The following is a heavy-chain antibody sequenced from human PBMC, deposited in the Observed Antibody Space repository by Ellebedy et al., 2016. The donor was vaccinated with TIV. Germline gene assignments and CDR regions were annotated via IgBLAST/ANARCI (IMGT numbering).Heavy chain of an antibody. J-gene: IGHJ4*02. CDR3: ARDRGEGRIFSFFDL. Sequence: PGGSLRLSCAASGFMFTNFRMNWVRQAPGKGLEWISSISGNVQYINYRDSVKGRFITSRDNAKKSLFLQMDSLRAEDTAVYYCARDRGEGRIFSFFDLWGQGTLVTVSS. CDR2: ISGNVQYI. D-gene: IGHD3-16*01. CDR1: GFMFTNFR. V-gene: IGHV3-21*01.